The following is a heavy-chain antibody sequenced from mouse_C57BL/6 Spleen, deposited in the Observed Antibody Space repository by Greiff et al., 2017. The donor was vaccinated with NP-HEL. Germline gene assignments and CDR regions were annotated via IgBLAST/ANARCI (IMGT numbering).Heavy chain of an antibody. V-gene: IGHV1-64*01. CDR3: ARSYGSSHWNFNV. Sequence: QVQLQQPGAELVKPGASVKLSCKASGYTFTSYWMHWVKQRPGQGLEWIGMIQPNSGSTNYNEKFKSKATLTVDKSSSTAYMQLSSLTSEDSAVYYCARSYGSSHWNFNVWGTGTTVTVSS. D-gene: IGHD1-1*01. J-gene: IGHJ1*03. CDR2: IQPNSGST. CDR1: GYTFTSYW.